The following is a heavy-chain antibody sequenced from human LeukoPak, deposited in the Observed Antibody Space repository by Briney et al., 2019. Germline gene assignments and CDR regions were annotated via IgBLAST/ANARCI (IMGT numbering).Heavy chain of an antibody. CDR3: ARLLTPYGSGSSFDY. J-gene: IGHJ4*02. V-gene: IGHV4-34*01. D-gene: IGHD3-10*01. CDR2: INHSGST. Sequence: SETLSLTCAVYGGSFSGYYWSWIRQPPGKGLEWIGEINHSGSTNYNPSLKSRVTISVDTSKNQFSLKLSSVTAADTVVYYCARLLTPYGSGSSFDYWGQGTLVTVSS. CDR1: GGSFSGYY.